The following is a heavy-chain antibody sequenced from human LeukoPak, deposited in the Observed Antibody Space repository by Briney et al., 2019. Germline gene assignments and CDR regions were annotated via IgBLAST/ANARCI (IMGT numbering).Heavy chain of an antibody. V-gene: IGHV3-11*01. J-gene: IGHJ4*02. D-gene: IGHD6-19*01. CDR3: ARASPDRSGWHYFDF. CDR2: ISTTGGAI. CDR1: GFTFSDYF. Sequence: GESLRLSCAASGFTFSDYFMTWIRQAPGKGLECVSYISTTGGAIKYADSVKGRFAISRDNAKGSLYLQMNSLSAEDTAVYYCARASPDRSGWHYFDFWSRGTLVTVSS.